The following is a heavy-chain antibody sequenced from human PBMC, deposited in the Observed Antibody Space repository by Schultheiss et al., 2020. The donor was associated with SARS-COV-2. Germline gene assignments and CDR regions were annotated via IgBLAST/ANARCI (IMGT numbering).Heavy chain of an antibody. J-gene: IGHJ6*02. D-gene: IGHD6-19*01. CDR3: ARRRGSSGWYYYYYYGMDV. CDR2: IKQDGSEK. CDR1: GFTFSSYW. V-gene: IGHV3-7*01. Sequence: GGSLRLSCAASGFTFSSYWMSWVHQAPGKGLEWVANIKQDGSEKYYVDSVKGRFTISRDNAKNSLYLQMNSLRAEDTAVYYCARRRGSSGWYYYYYYGMDVWGQGTTVTVSS.